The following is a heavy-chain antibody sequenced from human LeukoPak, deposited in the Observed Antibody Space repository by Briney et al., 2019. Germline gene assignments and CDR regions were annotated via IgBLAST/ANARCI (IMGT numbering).Heavy chain of an antibody. J-gene: IGHJ4*02. V-gene: IGHV3-15*01. CDR3: TTSYCSTTSCYVMSLGY. Sequence: GGSLRLSCAASGFTFSNAWMGWVRQAPGKGLERVGRIKSKSDGGTTEYAAPVKGRFTISRDDSKNTLYLQMNSLKTEGTAVYYCTTSYCSTTSCYVMSLGYWGQGTLVTVSS. CDR2: IKSKSDGGTT. D-gene: IGHD2-2*01. CDR1: GFTFSNAW.